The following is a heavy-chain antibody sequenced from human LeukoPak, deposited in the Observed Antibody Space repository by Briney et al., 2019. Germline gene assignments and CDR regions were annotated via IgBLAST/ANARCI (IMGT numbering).Heavy chain of an antibody. J-gene: IGHJ4*02. Sequence: GGSLRLSCAASGFTFRNAWMNWVRQAPGKGLEWVSYISSSGSTIYYADSVKGRFTISRDNAKNSLYLQMNSLRAEDTAVYYCARGTFLAASDFDYWGQGTLVTVSS. CDR3: ARGTFLAASDFDY. CDR1: GFTFRNAW. CDR2: ISSSGSTI. D-gene: IGHD2-15*01. V-gene: IGHV3-48*04.